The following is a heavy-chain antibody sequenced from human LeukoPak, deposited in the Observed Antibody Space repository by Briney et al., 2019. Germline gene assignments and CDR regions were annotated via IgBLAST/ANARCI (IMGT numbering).Heavy chain of an antibody. Sequence: GGSLRLSCAASGFTFSNYALHWVRQAPGEGLEYVSAISSNGGRTYYANSVKGRFTISRDNSKNTLYLQMGSLRDEDMAVYYCARAPESSSWYYFDCWGQGTLVTVSS. J-gene: IGHJ4*02. D-gene: IGHD6-13*01. V-gene: IGHV3-64*01. CDR2: ISSNGGRT. CDR3: ARAPESSSWYYFDC. CDR1: GFTFSNYA.